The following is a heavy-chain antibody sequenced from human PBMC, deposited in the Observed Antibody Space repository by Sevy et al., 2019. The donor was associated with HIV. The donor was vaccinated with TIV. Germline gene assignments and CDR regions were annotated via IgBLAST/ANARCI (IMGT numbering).Heavy chain of an antibody. Sequence: GGSLRLSCAASGFTFSSYSMNWVRQAPGKGLEWVSSISSSSSYIYYVDSVKGRFTISRDNAKNSLYLQMNSLRAEDTAVYYCARDSHYYYDSSGYSPDAFDIWGQGTMVTVSS. V-gene: IGHV3-21*01. CDR3: ARDSHYYYDSSGYSPDAFDI. D-gene: IGHD3-22*01. CDR1: GFTFSSYS. CDR2: ISSSSSYI. J-gene: IGHJ3*02.